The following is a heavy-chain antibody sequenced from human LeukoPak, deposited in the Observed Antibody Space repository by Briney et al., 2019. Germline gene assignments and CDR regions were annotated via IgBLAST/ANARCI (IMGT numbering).Heavy chain of an antibody. D-gene: IGHD6-6*01. J-gene: IGHJ4*02. CDR2: ISYSGST. Sequence: PSETLSLTCTVSAGSVASYFWNWIRQPPGKGLEWIGYISYSGSTKYNPSLKGRVTITLDTSKKQYSLRLTSVTAADTAAYYCTRTYSSSSIDYWGQGALVAVSS. V-gene: IGHV4-59*02. CDR3: TRTYSSSSIDY. CDR1: AGSVASYF.